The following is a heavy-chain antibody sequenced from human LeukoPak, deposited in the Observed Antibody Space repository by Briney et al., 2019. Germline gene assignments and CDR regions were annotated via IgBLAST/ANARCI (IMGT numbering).Heavy chain of an antibody. Sequence: PGGSLRLSCAASGFTFSGYAMHWVRQAPGKGLEWVAAISYDGNNKYYTDSVKGRFTISRDNSKNTLYLQMNSLRAEDTAVYYCARLGVHQQYSSSWSPCWFDPWGQGTLVTVSS. CDR2: ISYDGNNK. CDR1: GFTFSGYA. J-gene: IGHJ5*02. V-gene: IGHV3-30*04. CDR3: ARLGVHQQYSSSWSPCWFDP. D-gene: IGHD6-13*01.